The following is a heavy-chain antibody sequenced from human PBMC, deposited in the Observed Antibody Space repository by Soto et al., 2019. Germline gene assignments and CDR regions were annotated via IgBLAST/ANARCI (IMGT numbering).Heavy chain of an antibody. V-gene: IGHV3-21*01. J-gene: IGHJ6*02. Sequence: GGSLRLSCAASGFTLTSYTMNWVRQASGKGLEWVSSITGSSSHIYYADSVKGRFTISRDNAGNSLYLQMNSLRAEDSAVYYCVRERGLSSFYGMDVWGQGTTVTVSS. D-gene: IGHD3-10*01. CDR3: VRERGLSSFYGMDV. CDR2: ITGSSSHI. CDR1: GFTLTSYT.